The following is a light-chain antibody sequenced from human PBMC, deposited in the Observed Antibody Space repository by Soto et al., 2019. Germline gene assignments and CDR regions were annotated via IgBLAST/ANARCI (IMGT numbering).Light chain of an antibody. V-gene: IGKV1-5*01. CDR1: QSLRRW. CDR2: DAS. Sequence: DIQMTQSPSTLSASVGDRVTITCRASQSLRRWLAWYQQKPGKAPKLLIYDASILESGVPSRFSGNGSGTELTLTIGSLQPDDLATYYCQQYNSLSRTFGQGT. J-gene: IGKJ1*01. CDR3: QQYNSLSRT.